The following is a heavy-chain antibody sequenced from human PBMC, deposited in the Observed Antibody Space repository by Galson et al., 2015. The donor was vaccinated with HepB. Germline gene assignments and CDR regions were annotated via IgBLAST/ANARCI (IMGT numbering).Heavy chain of an antibody. D-gene: IGHD5-24*01. J-gene: IGHJ4*02. CDR2: THPGDSDT. CDR3: ARRGRWLQAADFDY. V-gene: IGHV5-51*03. Sequence: QSGAEVKKPGEFLKISCKGPGNSFTNYWIGWVRQMPGKGLEWMGITHPGDSDTRYSPSFQGQVAISADKSISTAYLQWSSLKASDTAMYYCARRGRWLQAADFDYWGQGTLVTVSS. CDR1: GNSFTNYW.